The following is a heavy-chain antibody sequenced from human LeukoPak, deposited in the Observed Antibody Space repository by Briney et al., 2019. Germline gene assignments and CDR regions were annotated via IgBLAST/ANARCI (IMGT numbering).Heavy chain of an antibody. CDR3: AIDRVPTRTFVPDLDL. Sequence: PGRSLRLSCAVSGYTFSTYSVHWVRRAPGKEQEWVAVMSYNRGDEYYADSVKDRFIVSRDISKNSAYLQMNSLRSEDTAVCYCAIDRVPTRTFVPDLDLWGLGTLVTVSS. CDR1: GYTFSTYS. V-gene: IGHV3-30*04. J-gene: IGHJ4*02. CDR2: MSYNRGDE. D-gene: IGHD3-10*02.